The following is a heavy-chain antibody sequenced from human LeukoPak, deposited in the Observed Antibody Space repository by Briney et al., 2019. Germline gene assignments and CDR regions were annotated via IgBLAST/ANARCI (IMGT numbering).Heavy chain of an antibody. CDR2: ISCDGSNK. V-gene: IGHV3-30*04. CDR3: VRGHRVCSGGSCYGDY. J-gene: IGHJ4*02. D-gene: IGHD2-15*01. Sequence: PGGSLRLSCAASGFTFSSYAMHWVRQAPGKGLEWVSVISCDGSNKYYADSVKGRFTTSRDNSKNTLYLQMNRLRAEDTAVYYCVRGHRVCSGGSCYGDYWGQGTLVTVSS. CDR1: GFTFSSYA.